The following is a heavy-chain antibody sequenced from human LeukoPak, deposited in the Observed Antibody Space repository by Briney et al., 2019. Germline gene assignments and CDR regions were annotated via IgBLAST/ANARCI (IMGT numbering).Heavy chain of an antibody. V-gene: IGHV3-53*01. CDR2: IYSGGST. CDR1: GFTVSTYY. Sequence: PGGSLRLSCVASGFTVSTYYMTWVRQAPGKGLECVSVIYSGGSTYYADSVKGRFTVSRDNSKNTLYLQMNSLRAEDTAVYYCARGLGYCTSTTCLLPFDYWGQGTLVTVSS. J-gene: IGHJ4*02. D-gene: IGHD2-2*01. CDR3: ARGLGYCTSTTCLLPFDY.